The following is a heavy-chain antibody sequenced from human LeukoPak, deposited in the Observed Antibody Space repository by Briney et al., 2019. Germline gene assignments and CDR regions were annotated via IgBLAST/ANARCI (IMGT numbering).Heavy chain of an antibody. J-gene: IGHJ5*02. CDR1: GYTFTGYY. CDR2: INPNSGGT. D-gene: IGHD3-22*01. V-gene: IGHV1-2*04. CDR3: ATTPGDSSGYSNWFDP. Sequence: ASVKVSCKASGYTFTGYYMHWVRQAPGQGLEWMGWINPNSGGTNYAQKFQGWVTMTRDTSISTAYMELRSLRSDDTAVYYCATTPGDSSGYSNWFDPWGQGTLVTVSS.